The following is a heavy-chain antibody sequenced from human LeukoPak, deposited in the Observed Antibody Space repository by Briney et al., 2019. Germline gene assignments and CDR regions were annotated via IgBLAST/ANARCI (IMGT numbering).Heavy chain of an antibody. Sequence: SETLSLTCTVSGSSITNTYYWACFRQPPGKGLEWIATVFQLQTVRTFSNPSLESRVTLSLDTSQNQFSLNLTSVTAADAALYFCARVLNVPKLIDSWGQGALVTDSS. CDR1: GSSITNTYY. V-gene: IGHV4-38-2*02. CDR3: ARVLNVPKLIDS. J-gene: IGHJ4*02. CDR2: VFQLQTVRT. D-gene: IGHD3-16*01.